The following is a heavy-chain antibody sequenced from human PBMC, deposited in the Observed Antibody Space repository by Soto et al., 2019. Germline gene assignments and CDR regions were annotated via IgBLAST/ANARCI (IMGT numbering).Heavy chain of an antibody. CDR3: ARDGALYDSSGYYFLY. CDR1: GVTFSRYA. V-gene: IGHV1-69*13. CDR2: ITPMFGKP. D-gene: IGHD3-22*01. J-gene: IGHJ4*02. Sequence: SVKVSCKASGVTFSRYAINWVRQAPGQGLEWMGGITPMFGKPNYAQKFQGRVTITADEFTSTGYMELRSLRSDDTAVYYCARDGALYDSSGYYFLYWGQGTLVTVSS.